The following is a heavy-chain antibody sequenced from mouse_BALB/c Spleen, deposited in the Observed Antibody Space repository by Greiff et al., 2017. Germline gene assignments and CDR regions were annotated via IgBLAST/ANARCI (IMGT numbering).Heavy chain of an antibody. CDR1: GYTFTSYV. CDR2: INPYNDGT. CDR3: ATSHYYNYAMDY. J-gene: IGHJ4*01. Sequence: VQLKESGPELVKPGASVKMSCKASGYTFTSYVMHWVKQKPGQGLEWIGYINPYNDGTKYNEKFKGKATLTSDKSSSTAYMELSSLTSEDSAVYYCATSHYYNYAMDYWGQGTSVTVSS. V-gene: IGHV1-14*01. D-gene: IGHD1-2*01.